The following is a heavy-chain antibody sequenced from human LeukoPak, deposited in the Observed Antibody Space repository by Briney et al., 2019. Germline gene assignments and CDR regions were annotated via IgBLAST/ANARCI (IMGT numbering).Heavy chain of an antibody. CDR3: AKRGLYGTVPFYGMDV. D-gene: IGHD2-8*02. V-gene: IGHV3-23*01. Sequence: GGSLRPSCAASGFTFSSFSMSWVRQAPGKGLEYVSGIGRTTYYAESVKGRFTISRDNSKNTLFLQMNSLRAENTAVYYCAKRGLYGTVPFYGMDVWGQGTTVTVSS. CDR2: IGRTT. J-gene: IGHJ6*02. CDR1: GFTFSSFS.